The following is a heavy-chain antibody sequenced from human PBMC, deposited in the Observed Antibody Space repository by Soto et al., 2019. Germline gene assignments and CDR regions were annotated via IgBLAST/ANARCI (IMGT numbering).Heavy chain of an antibody. CDR1: GGTFSSYA. D-gene: IGHD2-15*01. Sequence: QVQLVQSGAEVKKPGSSVKVSCKASGGTFSSYAISWVRQAPGQGLEWMGGIIPIFGTANYAQKFQGRVTITADESTSTAYMELSSLRSEDTAVYYCARERWGYCSGGSGYSRYYYYGMDVWGQGTTVTVSS. CDR3: ARERWGYCSGGSGYSRYYYYGMDV. J-gene: IGHJ6*02. CDR2: IIPIFGTA. V-gene: IGHV1-69*01.